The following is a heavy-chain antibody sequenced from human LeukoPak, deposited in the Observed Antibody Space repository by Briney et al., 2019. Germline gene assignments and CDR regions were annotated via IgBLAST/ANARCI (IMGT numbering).Heavy chain of an antibody. Sequence: SSETLSLTCTVSGGSISSYYWSWIRQPPGKGLEWIGYIYYSGSTNYNPSLKSRVTISVDTSKNQFSLKLSSVTAADTAVYYCARVRYSSSSYYFDYWGQGTLVTVSS. CDR2: IYYSGST. J-gene: IGHJ4*02. V-gene: IGHV4-59*01. CDR1: GGSISSYY. D-gene: IGHD6-6*01. CDR3: ARVRYSSSSYYFDY.